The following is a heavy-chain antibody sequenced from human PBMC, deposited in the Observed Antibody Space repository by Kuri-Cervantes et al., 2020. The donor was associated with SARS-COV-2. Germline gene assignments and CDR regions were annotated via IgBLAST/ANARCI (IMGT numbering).Heavy chain of an antibody. J-gene: IGHJ1*01. CDR2: ISGSGGST. Sequence: GESLKISCAASGFIFSSYAMSWVRQAPGKGLEWVSAISGSGGSTYYADSVKGRFTISRDNSKNTLYLQMNSLRAEDTAVYYCAKSSTITIFGVVIIPEYFQHWGQGTLVTVSS. CDR1: GFIFSSYA. CDR3: AKSSTITIFGVVIIPEYFQH. V-gene: IGHV3-23*01. D-gene: IGHD3-3*01.